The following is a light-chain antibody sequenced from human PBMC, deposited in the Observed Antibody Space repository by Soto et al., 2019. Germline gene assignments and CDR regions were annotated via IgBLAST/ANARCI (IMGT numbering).Light chain of an antibody. J-gene: IGLJ2*01. CDR2: SNN. CDR3: AAWDDSLNGVV. Sequence: QSVLTQPPSASGTPGQRVTISCSGSSSNIGSNTVNWYQQLPGTAPKLLIYSNNQRPPGVPDRFSGSKSGTSASLAISGLQSEDVADYYCAAWDDSLNGVVFGGGTKVTVL. CDR1: SSNIGSNT. V-gene: IGLV1-44*01.